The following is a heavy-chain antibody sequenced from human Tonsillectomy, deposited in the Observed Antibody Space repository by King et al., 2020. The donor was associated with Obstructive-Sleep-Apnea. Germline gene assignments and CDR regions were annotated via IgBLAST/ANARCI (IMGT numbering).Heavy chain of an antibody. J-gene: IGHJ6*02. D-gene: IGHD2-15*01. V-gene: IGHV5-10-1*03. CDR1: GYNFTNYW. CDR3: ARHSIVVVVAATFDGMDV. CDR2: IDPSDSYT. Sequence: QLVKSGAEVKKPGESLRISCKGSGYNFTNYWISWVRQKPGKGLEWMGRIDPSDSYTNYSPSFQGHVTISADKSISTAYLQWSSLKASDTAMYYCARHSIVVVVAATFDGMDVWGQGSTVTVSS.